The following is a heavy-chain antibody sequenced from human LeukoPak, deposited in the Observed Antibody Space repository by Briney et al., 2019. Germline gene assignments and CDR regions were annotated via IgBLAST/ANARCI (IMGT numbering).Heavy chain of an antibody. CDR2: INSEGSST. J-gene: IGHJ5*02. CDR3: ARGGTYSSGLPGS. CDR1: GFTLSGYW. V-gene: IGHV3-74*01. D-gene: IGHD5-18*01. Sequence: GGSLRLSCAASGFTLSGYWMHWVRQAPGEGLVWVSRINSEGSSTNYADSVKGRFTISRDNAKNTLYLQMNTLRAEDTAVYYCARGGTYSSGLPGSWGQGTLVTVSS.